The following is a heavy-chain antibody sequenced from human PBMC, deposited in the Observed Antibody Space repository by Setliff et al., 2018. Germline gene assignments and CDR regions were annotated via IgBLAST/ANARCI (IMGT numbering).Heavy chain of an antibody. J-gene: IGHJ4*02. CDR2: VSVSGDNT. CDR3: ARPHCDGLCYSAYY. Sequence: PGGSLRLSCVASGITFTSYAMSWVRQAPGKGLEWVSTVSVSGDNTYYTDSVKGRFTISRDNAKNSLYLQMNSLRVEDTAVYFCARPHCDGLCYSAYYWGQGTPVTVSS. CDR1: GITFTSYA. V-gene: IGHV3-23*01. D-gene: IGHD2-21*02.